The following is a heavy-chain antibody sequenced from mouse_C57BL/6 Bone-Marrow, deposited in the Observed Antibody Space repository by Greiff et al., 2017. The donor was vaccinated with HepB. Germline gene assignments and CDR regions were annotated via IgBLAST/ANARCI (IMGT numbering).Heavy chain of an antibody. Sequence: QVQLKQPGAELVMPGASVKLSCKASGYTFTSYWMHWVKQRPGQGLEWIGEIDPSDSYTNYNQKFKGKSTLTVDKSSSTAYMQLSSLTSEDSAVYYCAFYYYGSSRAWFAYWGQGTLVTVSA. D-gene: IGHD1-1*01. J-gene: IGHJ3*01. CDR3: AFYYYGSSRAWFAY. V-gene: IGHV1-69*01. CDR2: IDPSDSYT. CDR1: GYTFTSYW.